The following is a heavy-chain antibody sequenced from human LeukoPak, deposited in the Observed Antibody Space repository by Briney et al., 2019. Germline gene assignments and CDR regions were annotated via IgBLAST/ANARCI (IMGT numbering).Heavy chain of an antibody. CDR3: AKVYVGSWYAYDH. CDR2: ISGDGGTT. Sequence: GGSQRLSCTASGFTFDDYAMHWVRQAPAKGLEWVSLISGDGGTTDYADSVKGRFTISRDNRRNSLYLHMNSLRTEDTALYFCAKVYVGSWYAYDHWGQGTLVTVSS. V-gene: IGHV3-43*02. J-gene: IGHJ4*02. CDR1: GFTFDDYA. D-gene: IGHD6-13*01.